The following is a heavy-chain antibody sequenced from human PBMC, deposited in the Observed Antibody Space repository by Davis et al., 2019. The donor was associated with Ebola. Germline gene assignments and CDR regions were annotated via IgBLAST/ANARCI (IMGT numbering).Heavy chain of an antibody. CDR3: AREGGGWYHRLDY. CDR2: INHIGST. J-gene: IGHJ4*02. V-gene: IGHV4-34*01. Sequence: PSETLSLTCAVYGETFRGYYWSWVRQPPGKGLEWIGEINHIGSTNYNPSLKSRVTISVDTSKNQFSLKLSSLTAADTAVYYCAREGGGWYHRLDYWGQGTPVTVSS. CDR1: GETFRGYY. D-gene: IGHD6-19*01.